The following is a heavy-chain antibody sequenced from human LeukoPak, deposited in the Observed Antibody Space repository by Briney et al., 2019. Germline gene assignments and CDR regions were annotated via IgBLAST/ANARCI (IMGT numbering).Heavy chain of an antibody. Sequence: GGSLRLSCAASGFTFSSYSMKWVRQAPGKGLEWVSFIGSSISYISYADSVKGRFTISRDNAKNSLYLQMNSLRAEDTAVYYCARDRDSSSWYPDYWGQGTLVTVSS. CDR2: IGSSISYI. J-gene: IGHJ4*02. V-gene: IGHV3-21*01. D-gene: IGHD6-13*01. CDR3: ARDRDSSSWYPDY. CDR1: GFTFSSYS.